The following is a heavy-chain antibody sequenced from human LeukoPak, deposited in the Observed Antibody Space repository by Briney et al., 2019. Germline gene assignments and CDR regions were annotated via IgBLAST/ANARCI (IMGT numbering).Heavy chain of an antibody. D-gene: IGHD6-19*01. CDR3: AKEGAGGVAGTLSDY. J-gene: IGHJ4*02. Sequence: PGGSLRLSCAASGFTFSSYGMHWVRQAPGKGLEWVAVISYDGSNKYYADSVKGRFTISRDNSKNTLYLQMNSLRAEDTAVYYCAKEGAGGVAGTLSDYWGQGTLVTVSS. V-gene: IGHV3-30*18. CDR1: GFTFSSYG. CDR2: ISYDGSNK.